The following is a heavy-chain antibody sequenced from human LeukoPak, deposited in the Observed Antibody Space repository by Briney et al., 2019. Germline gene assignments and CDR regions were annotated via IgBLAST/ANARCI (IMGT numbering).Heavy chain of an antibody. Sequence: ASVKVSCKASGYTFTSYAMNWVRQAPGQGLEWMGWINTNTGNPTYARGFTGRFVFSLDTSVSTAYLQISSLKAEDTAVYYCGRGYCSGGSCYFGFDYWGQGTLVTVSS. CDR2: INTNTGNP. V-gene: IGHV7-4-1*02. J-gene: IGHJ4*02. CDR3: GRGYCSGGSCYFGFDY. CDR1: GYTFTSYA. D-gene: IGHD2-15*01.